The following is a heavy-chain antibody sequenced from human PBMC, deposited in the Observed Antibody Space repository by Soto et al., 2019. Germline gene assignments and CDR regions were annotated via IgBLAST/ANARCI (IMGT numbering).Heavy chain of an antibody. D-gene: IGHD3-10*01. CDR2: ISPMFGAA. CDR3: AREVQVHTPAFVY. V-gene: IGHV1-69*19. Sequence: QVQLVQSGAEMKKPGSSVKVSCQSSGGTFNTYAMNWVRQAPGQGPEWMGDISPMFGAANYAPKFRGRVTITADESTGTSYMQLSSLTSEDPALCFCAREVQVHTPAFVYWGQGTLVTVSS. CDR1: GGTFNTYA. J-gene: IGHJ4*02.